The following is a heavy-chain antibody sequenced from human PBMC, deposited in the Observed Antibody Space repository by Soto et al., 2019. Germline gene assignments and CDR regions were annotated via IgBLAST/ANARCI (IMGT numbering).Heavy chain of an antibody. D-gene: IGHD3-10*01. J-gene: IGHJ5*02. V-gene: IGHV4-31*03. CDR1: GGSISSGGYY. CDR2: NYYSVST. CDR3: ARHGYGSGSYYNRNWFDP. Sequence: SETLSLTCTVSGGSISSGGYYWSWVRQDPGKGLEWSGYNYYSVSTYYNPSLKSRVSISVDTSNNLFPLKLSSVTAADTAVYYCARHGYGSGSYYNRNWFDPWGQGTMVTVSS.